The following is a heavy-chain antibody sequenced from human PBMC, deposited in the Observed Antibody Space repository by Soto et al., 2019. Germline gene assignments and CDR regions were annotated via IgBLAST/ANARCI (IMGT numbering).Heavy chain of an antibody. CDR2: ISYDGSNK. CDR1: GFTFSSYA. V-gene: IGHV3-30-3*01. CDR3: ARDYASMVRGVAYYYYYGMDV. Sequence: QVQLVESGGGVVQPGRSLRLSCAASGFTFSSYAMHWVRQAPGKGLEWVAVISYDGSNKYYADSVKGRFTISRDNSKNTLYLQMNSLRAEDTVVYYCARDYASMVRGVAYYYYYGMDVWGQGTTVTVSS. J-gene: IGHJ6*02. D-gene: IGHD3-10*01.